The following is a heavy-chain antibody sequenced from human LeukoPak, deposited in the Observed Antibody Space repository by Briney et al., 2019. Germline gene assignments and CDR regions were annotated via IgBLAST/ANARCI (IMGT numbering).Heavy chain of an antibody. Sequence: KPGESLKISRKGSGYSFTSYWIGWVRQMPGKGLEWMGIIYPGDSDTRYSPSFQGQVTISADKSISTAYLQWSSLKASDTAMYYCARVLRYFDWLFPQLYYFDYWGQGTLVTVSS. D-gene: IGHD3-9*01. V-gene: IGHV5-51*03. CDR2: IYPGDSDT. CDR3: ARVLRYFDWLFPQLYYFDY. J-gene: IGHJ4*02. CDR1: GYSFTSYW.